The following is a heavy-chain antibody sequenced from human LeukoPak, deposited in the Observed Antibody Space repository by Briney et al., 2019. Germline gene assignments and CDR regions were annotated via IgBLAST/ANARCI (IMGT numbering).Heavy chain of an antibody. CDR1: GYTFTGYY. Sequence: ASVKVSCKASGYTFTGYYMHWVRQAPGQGLEWMGWINPNSGGTNYAQKFQGRVTMTRDTSISTAYMELSRLRSDDTAVYYCARDEDYGIFVNVDYWGQGTLVTVSS. D-gene: IGHD4-17*01. J-gene: IGHJ4*02. CDR2: INPNSGGT. V-gene: IGHV1-2*02. CDR3: ARDEDYGIFVNVDY.